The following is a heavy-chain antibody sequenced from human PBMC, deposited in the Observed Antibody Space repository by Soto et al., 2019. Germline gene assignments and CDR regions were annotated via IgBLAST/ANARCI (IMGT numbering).Heavy chain of an antibody. J-gene: IGHJ3*02. CDR3: ARDGPMDRAFDI. CDR2: IVAYSGNT. D-gene: IGHD3-10*01. CDR1: GFTFINSA. Sequence: ASVKVSCKASGFTFINSAIQWVRQARGQRLEWMGWIVAYSGNTNYAQKLQDRVTMTTDTSTSTAYMELRSLRSDDTAVYYCARDGPMDRAFDIWGQGTMVTVSS. V-gene: IGHV1-18*01.